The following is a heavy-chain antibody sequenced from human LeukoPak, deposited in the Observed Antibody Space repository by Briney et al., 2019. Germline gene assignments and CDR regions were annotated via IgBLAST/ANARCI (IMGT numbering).Heavy chain of an antibody. J-gene: IGHJ4*02. CDR3: ARLDYGGNSGLVDY. Sequence: SETLSLTCAVYGGSFSGYYWSWIRQPPGKGLEWIGYIYYSGTTYYNPSLKSRVTISVDTSKNQFSLKLSSVTAADTAVYFCARLDYGGNSGLVDYWGQGTLVTVSS. CDR2: IYYSGTT. CDR1: GGSFSGYY. D-gene: IGHD4-23*01. V-gene: IGHV4-30-4*08.